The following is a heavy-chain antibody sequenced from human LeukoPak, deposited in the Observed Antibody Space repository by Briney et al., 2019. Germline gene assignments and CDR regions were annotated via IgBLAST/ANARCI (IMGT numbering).Heavy chain of an antibody. CDR1: GFTFSTYA. J-gene: IGHJ4*02. CDR2: IRDSGYST. D-gene: IGHD3-22*01. V-gene: IGHV3-23*01. CDR3: AKPPLGAYYYDSGPGD. Sequence: GGSVRLSCAASGFTFSTYAMSWVRQAPGKGLEWVSGIRDSGYSTSYADSVKGRFTISRDNSKNTLYLQMNSLRAEDTAVHYCAKPPLGAYYYDSGPGDWGQGTLVTVSS.